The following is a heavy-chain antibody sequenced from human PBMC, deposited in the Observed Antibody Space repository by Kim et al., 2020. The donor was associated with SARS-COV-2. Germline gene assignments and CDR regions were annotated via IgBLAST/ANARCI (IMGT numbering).Heavy chain of an antibody. Sequence: GGSLRLSCAASGFTFSSYWMSWVRQAPGKGLEWVANIKQDGSEKYYVDSVKGRFTISRDNAKNSLYLQMNSLRAEDTAVYYCARVCSGGSCYPSYYYYYGMDVWGQGTTVTVSS. V-gene: IGHV3-7*01. D-gene: IGHD2-15*01. CDR1: GFTFSSYW. J-gene: IGHJ6*02. CDR2: IKQDGSEK. CDR3: ARVCSGGSCYPSYYYYYGMDV.